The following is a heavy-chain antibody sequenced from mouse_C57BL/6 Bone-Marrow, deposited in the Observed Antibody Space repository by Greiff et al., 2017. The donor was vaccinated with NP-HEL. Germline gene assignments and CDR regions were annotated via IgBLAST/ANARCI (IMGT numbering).Heavy chain of an antibody. CDR1: GFTFSDYG. J-gene: IGHJ4*01. D-gene: IGHD2-12*01. V-gene: IGHV5-17*01. CDR3: ARRYRGLYYYAMDY. CDR2: ISSGSSTI. Sequence: VQAVESGGCLVKPGGSLKLSRAASGFTFSDYGMHWVRQAPEKGLEWVAYISSGSSTIYYADTVKGRFTISRDNAKNTLFLQMTSLRSEDTAMYYCARRYRGLYYYAMDYWGQGTSVTVSS.